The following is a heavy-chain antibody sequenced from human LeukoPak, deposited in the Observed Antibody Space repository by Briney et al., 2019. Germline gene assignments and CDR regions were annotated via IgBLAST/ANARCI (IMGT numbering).Heavy chain of an antibody. CDR3: GGSSSGWSVDF. V-gene: IGHV1-18*01. D-gene: IGHD6-19*01. CDR1: GYTFIHYG. J-gene: IGHJ4*02. Sequence: ASVKVSRKASGYTFIHYGVSWVGQAPGQGLEWMGWINSNGGGTLYAQRLQGRVTLPTDASTSTLYMELRTLRSDDTAVYYCGGSSSGWSVDFWGQGTLVTVSS. CDR2: INSNGGGT.